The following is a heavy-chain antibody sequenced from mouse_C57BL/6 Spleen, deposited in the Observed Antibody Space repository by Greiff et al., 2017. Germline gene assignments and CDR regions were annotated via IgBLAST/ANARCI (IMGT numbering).Heavy chain of an antibody. CDR3: ARRGSWDYYAMDY. Sequence: EVKLMESGPGLVKPSQSLSLTCSVTGYSITSGYYWNWIRQFPGNKLEWMGYISYDGSNNYNPSLKNRISITRDTSKNQFFLKLNSVTTEDTATYYCARRGSWDYYAMDYWGQGTSVTVSS. V-gene: IGHV3-6*01. CDR2: ISYDGSN. J-gene: IGHJ4*01. CDR1: GYSITSGYY. D-gene: IGHD4-1*01.